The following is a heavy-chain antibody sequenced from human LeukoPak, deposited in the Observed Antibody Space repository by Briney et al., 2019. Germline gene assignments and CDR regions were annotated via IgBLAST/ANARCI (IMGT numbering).Heavy chain of an antibody. CDR3: ARETGQWLVLGAFDI. J-gene: IGHJ3*02. Sequence: SQTLSLTCTVSGGSISSGSYYWSWIRQPAGKVLEWIWRIYTSGSTNYNPSLKIRVTISVDTSKNQFSLKLSSVTAADTAVYYCARETGQWLVLGAFDIWGQGTMVTVSS. CDR1: GGSISSGSYY. CDR2: IYTSGST. V-gene: IGHV4-61*02. D-gene: IGHD6-19*01.